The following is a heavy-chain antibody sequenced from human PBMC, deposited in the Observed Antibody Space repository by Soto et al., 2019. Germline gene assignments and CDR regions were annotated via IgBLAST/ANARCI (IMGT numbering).Heavy chain of an antibody. CDR2: ISPNGQGI. J-gene: IGHJ4*02. CDR1: GFTVTSNG. V-gene: IGHV3-23*01. CDR3: AKDRQYPRESIHY. D-gene: IGHD2-21*01. Sequence: GGSLRLSCGVSGFTVTSNGVSWVRQAPGKGLEWVSAISPNGQGIWYADSVKGRFTISRDISRNTVFLQMDSLRAEDTAVYYCAKDRQYPRESIHYWGPGPLVSV.